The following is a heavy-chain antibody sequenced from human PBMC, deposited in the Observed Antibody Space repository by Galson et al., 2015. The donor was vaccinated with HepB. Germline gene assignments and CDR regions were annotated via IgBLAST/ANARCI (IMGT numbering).Heavy chain of an antibody. J-gene: IGHJ5*02. CDR3: VRVSGYYGSRERRWLDL. V-gene: IGHV7-4-1*02. CDR2: INTNTGNP. CDR1: GYTFTHFA. Sequence: SVKVSCKASGYTFTHFAMNWVRQAPGQGLEWMGWINTNTGNPMYAQGFSGRFVFSLDTSLTTAYLQVTSLKAEDTAVYYCVRVSGYYGSRERRWLDLWGQGTLVTVSS. D-gene: IGHD3-10*01.